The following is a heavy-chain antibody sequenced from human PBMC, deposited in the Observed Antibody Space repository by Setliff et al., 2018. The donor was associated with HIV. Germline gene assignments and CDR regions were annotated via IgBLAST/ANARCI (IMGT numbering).Heavy chain of an antibody. CDR2: IYYTGDT. Sequence: SETLSLTCTVSGGSINSGEYYWSWSRQHPGKGLEWIGYIYYTGDTYYNPPLKSRVTMSIDTSENQFSLRLSSVTAADTAVYYCARWYTTGRGWFDPWGQGTLVTVSS. CDR3: ARWYTTGRGWFDP. V-gene: IGHV4-31*03. J-gene: IGHJ5*02. D-gene: IGHD6-25*01. CDR1: GGSINSGEYY.